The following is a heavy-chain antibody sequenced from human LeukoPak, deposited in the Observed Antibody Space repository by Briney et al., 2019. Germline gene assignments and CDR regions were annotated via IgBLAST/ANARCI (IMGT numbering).Heavy chain of an antibody. CDR3: AALVAARFTGDYYYMDV. CDR1: GGTLSSYA. Sequence: SVKVSCKASGGTLSSYAISWVRQAPGQGLEWMGGIIPIFGTANSAQKFQGRVTITTDESTSTAYMELSSLRSEDTAVYYCAALVAARFTGDYYYMDVWGKGTTVTVSS. J-gene: IGHJ6*03. CDR2: IIPIFGTA. D-gene: IGHD2-15*01. V-gene: IGHV1-69*05.